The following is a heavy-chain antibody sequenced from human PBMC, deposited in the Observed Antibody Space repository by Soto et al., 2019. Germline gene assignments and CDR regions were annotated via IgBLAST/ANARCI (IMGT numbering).Heavy chain of an antibody. D-gene: IGHD1-1*01. Sequence: QITLQESGPTLVKPTQTLTLTCTFSGFSLTTSAVAVGWIRQPPGKALEWLAIVYGSDDKFYSPSLKSRLTITKDNSKNQVVLTLTDMDPVDIATYSCVRRYDPYYFDYWGQGTLVTVSS. V-gene: IGHV2-5*01. CDR3: VRRYDPYYFDY. CDR1: GFSLTTSAVA. CDR2: VYGSDDK. J-gene: IGHJ4*02.